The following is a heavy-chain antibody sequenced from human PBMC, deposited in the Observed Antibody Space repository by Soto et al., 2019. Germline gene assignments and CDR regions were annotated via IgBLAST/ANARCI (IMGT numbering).Heavy chain of an antibody. CDR3: ARGGIAARPGRGSVVWFDP. Sequence: QVQLVQSGAEVKKPGSSVKVSCKASGGTFSSYAISWVRQAPGQGLEWMGGIIPIFGTANYAQKFQGRVTITADESTSTAYMELSRLGSEDTAVYYCARGGIAARPGRGSVVWFDPWGQGTLVTVSS. V-gene: IGHV1-69*01. CDR2: IIPIFGTA. D-gene: IGHD6-6*01. CDR1: GGTFSSYA. J-gene: IGHJ5*02.